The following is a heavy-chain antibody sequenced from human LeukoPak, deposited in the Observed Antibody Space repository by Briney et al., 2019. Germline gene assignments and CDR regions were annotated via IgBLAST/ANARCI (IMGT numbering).Heavy chain of an antibody. J-gene: IGHJ4*02. CDR1: GFTFSTYT. CDR3: TSQTYVGNGRYYSDN. V-gene: IGHV3-23*01. D-gene: IGHD3-10*01. Sequence: QPGGSLRLSCATSGFTFSTYTMTWVRQAPGRGLEWVATINNSGGTTYYADSVKGRFTVSRDNSKNTLYLQLESLRAEDTAVYSCTSQTYVGNGRYYSDNWGQGTLVTVSS. CDR2: INNSGGTT.